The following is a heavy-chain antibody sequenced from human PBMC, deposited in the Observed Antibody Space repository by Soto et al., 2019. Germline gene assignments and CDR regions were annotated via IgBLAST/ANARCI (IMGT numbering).Heavy chain of an antibody. Sequence: QVQLQESGPGLVKPSQTLSLTCTVSGGSISSGDYYWSWIRQPPGKGLEWIGYIYYSGSTYYNPSLKSRVTISVDTSKNQFSLKLSSVTAADTAVYYCARDRGDRVFYYYGMDVWGQGPTVTVSS. CDR1: GGSISSGDYY. D-gene: IGHD5-12*01. V-gene: IGHV4-30-4*01. J-gene: IGHJ6*02. CDR2: IYYSGST. CDR3: ARDRGDRVFYYYGMDV.